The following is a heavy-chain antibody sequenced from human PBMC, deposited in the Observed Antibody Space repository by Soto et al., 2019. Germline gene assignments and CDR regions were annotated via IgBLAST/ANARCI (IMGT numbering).Heavy chain of an antibody. CDR1: GGSISSGGYS. Sequence: SETLSLTCAVSGGSISSGGYSWSWIRQPPGKGLEWIGYIYHSGSTYYNPSLKSRVTISVDRSKNQFSLKLSSVTAADTAVYYCARGPAFGDWGQGTLVTVSS. CDR3: ARGPAFGD. V-gene: IGHV4-30-2*01. CDR2: IYHSGST. D-gene: IGHD3-10*01. J-gene: IGHJ4*02.